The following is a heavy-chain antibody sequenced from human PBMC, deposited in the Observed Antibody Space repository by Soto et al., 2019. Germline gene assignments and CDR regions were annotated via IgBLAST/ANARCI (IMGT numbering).Heavy chain of an antibody. D-gene: IGHD3-10*01. V-gene: IGHV3-11*01. Sequence: QVQLVESGGGLVKPGGSLRLSCAASGFTFSDYYMSWIRQAPGKGLEWVSYISSSGSTIYYADSVKGRFTISRDNAKNSLYLQMHSLRAEDTAVYYCARTMVRGVMTPQHYYYMYVWGKGTTVTVSS. CDR1: GFTFSDYY. J-gene: IGHJ6*03. CDR2: ISSSGSTI. CDR3: ARTMVRGVMTPQHYYYMYV.